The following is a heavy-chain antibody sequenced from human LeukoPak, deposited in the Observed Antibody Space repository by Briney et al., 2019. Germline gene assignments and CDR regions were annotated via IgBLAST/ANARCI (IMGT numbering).Heavy chain of an antibody. CDR1: GGSISSGGYS. J-gene: IGHJ5*02. Sequence: PSETLSLTCAVSGGSISSGGYSWSWIRQPPGKGLEWIGYIYHSGSTYYNPSLKSRVTISVDRSKNQFSLKLSSVTAADTAVYYCARLYDSSGYSANWFDPWGQGTLVTVSS. V-gene: IGHV4-30-2*01. CDR3: ARLYDSSGYSANWFDP. CDR2: IYHSGST. D-gene: IGHD3-22*01.